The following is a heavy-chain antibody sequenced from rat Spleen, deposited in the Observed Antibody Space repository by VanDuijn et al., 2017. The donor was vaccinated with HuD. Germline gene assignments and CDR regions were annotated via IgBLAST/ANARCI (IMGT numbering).Heavy chain of an antibody. CDR2: ISYDGSST. D-gene: IGHD1-1*01. J-gene: IGHJ1*01. CDR1: GFTFSDYY. CDR3: ARQHYSAPFDY. V-gene: IGHV5-29*01. Sequence: EVQLVESDGGLVQPGRSLKLSCAASGFTFSDYYMAWVRQAPTKGLEWVATISYDGSSTYYRDSVKGRFTISRENAKSTLYLQMDSLRSEDTATYYCARQHYSAPFDYWGPGTMVTVSS.